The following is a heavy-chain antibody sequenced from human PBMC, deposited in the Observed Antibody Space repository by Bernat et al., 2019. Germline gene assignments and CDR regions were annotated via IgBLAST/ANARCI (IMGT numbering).Heavy chain of an antibody. J-gene: IGHJ3*02. CDR1: GFTFSSYG. CDR2: ISYDGSNK. Sequence: QVQLVESGGGVVQPGRSLRLSCAASGFTFSSYGMHWVRQAPGKGLEWVAVISYDGSNKYYADSVKGRFTISRDNSKNTLYLQMNSLRAEDTAVYYWAKETHLGQQLTPAPFDSWGQGTMVTVSS. CDR3: AKETHLGQQLTPAPFDS. V-gene: IGHV3-30*18. D-gene: IGHD6-13*01.